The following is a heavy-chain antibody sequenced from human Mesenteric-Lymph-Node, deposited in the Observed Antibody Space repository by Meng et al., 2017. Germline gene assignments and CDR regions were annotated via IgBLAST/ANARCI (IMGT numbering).Heavy chain of an antibody. CDR1: GYTLTTYA. J-gene: IGHJ5*02. CDR2: INTNTGNP. Sequence: QVQLVQSGSELKKPGAPVKVSCKASGYTLTTYAMNWVRQAPGQGLEWMGWINTNTGNPTYAQGFTGRFVFSLDTSVNMVYLQITSLKAEDTAVYYCVRGDWFDPWGQGTLVTVSS. V-gene: IGHV7-4-1*04. CDR3: VRGDWFDP.